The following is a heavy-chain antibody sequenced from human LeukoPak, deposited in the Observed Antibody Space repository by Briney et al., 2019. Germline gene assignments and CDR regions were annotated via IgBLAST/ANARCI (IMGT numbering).Heavy chain of an antibody. V-gene: IGHV3-21*01. Sequence: PGGSLRLSCAASGFTFSSYSMNWVRQAPGKGLEWVSSISSSSSYIYYADSVKGRFTISRDNAKNSLYLQMSSLRAEDTAVYYCARVSQRVHYPFDYWGQGTLVTVSS. CDR3: ARVSQRVHYPFDY. CDR1: GFTFSSYS. J-gene: IGHJ4*02. CDR2: ISSSSSYI. D-gene: IGHD3-10*01.